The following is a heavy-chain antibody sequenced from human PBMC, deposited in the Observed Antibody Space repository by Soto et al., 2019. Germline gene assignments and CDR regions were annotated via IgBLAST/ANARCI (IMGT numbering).Heavy chain of an antibody. Sequence: EVQLVDSGGGLVQPGGSLRLSCVASGFTFSSSWMSWVRQAPGKGLEWVAKVNQDGSEKYYVDSVKGRFSISRDNAKNSLFRQMNSLTAEDTAVYYCVREFRWGQGTLVTVSS. CDR2: VNQDGSEK. CDR1: GFTFSSSW. V-gene: IGHV3-7*01. J-gene: IGHJ4*02. CDR3: VREFR.